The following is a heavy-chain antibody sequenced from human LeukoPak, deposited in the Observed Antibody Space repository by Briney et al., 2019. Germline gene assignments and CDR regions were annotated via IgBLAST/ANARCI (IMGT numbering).Heavy chain of an antibody. Sequence: PGGSLRLSCAASGFTFSNAWMSWVRQAPGKGLEWVGRIKSKTDGGTTDYAAPVKGRFTISRDDSKNTLYLQMNSLKTEDTAVYYCTTQYYYDSSGYYPNYYFDYWGQGTLVTVSS. CDR1: GFTFSNAW. CDR2: IKSKTDGGTT. J-gene: IGHJ4*02. CDR3: TTQYYYDSSGYYPNYYFDY. V-gene: IGHV3-15*01. D-gene: IGHD3-22*01.